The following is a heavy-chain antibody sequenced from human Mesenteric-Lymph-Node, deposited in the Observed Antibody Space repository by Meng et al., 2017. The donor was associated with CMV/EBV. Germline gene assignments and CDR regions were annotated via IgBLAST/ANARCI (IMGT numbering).Heavy chain of an antibody. Sequence: SETLSLTCTVSGGSISSSAYYWGWIRQPPGKGLEWIGEIYHSGSTNYNPSLKSRVTISADNSISTIYLQWSSLRASHSAMYYCATVEGPAPDAPDYFPYWGQGTLVTVSS. V-gene: IGHV4-39*07. CDR1: GGSISSSAYY. J-gene: IGHJ1*01. CDR3: ATVEGPAPDAPDYFPY. D-gene: IGHD2-2*01. CDR2: IYHSGST.